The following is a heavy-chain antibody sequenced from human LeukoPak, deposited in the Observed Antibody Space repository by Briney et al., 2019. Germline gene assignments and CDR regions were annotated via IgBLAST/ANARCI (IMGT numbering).Heavy chain of an antibody. D-gene: IGHD6-6*01. CDR1: GYTFTGHY. V-gene: IGHV1-2*02. CDR3: ARRIAGRLINDAFDI. Sequence: ASVKVSCKASGYTFTGHYMHWVRQAPGQGLEWMGWINPYSGGTHYALIFQDRVTMTRDTSISTAYMELSRLRSDDTAVYYCARRIAGRLINDAFDIWGQGTMVTVSS. CDR2: INPYSGGT. J-gene: IGHJ3*02.